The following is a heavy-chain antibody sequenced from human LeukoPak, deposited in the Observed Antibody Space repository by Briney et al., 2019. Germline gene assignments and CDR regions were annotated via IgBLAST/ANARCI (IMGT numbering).Heavy chain of an antibody. J-gene: IGHJ4*02. Sequence: LAGGSLRLSCAASGFTFSSYAMHWVRQAPGKGLEWVAVISYDGSNKYYADSVKGRFTISRDNSKNTLYLQMNSLRAEDTAVYYCAKEGFDSWGQGTLVTVSS. CDR3: AKEGFDS. CDR1: GFTFSSYA. V-gene: IGHV3-30*04. CDR2: ISYDGSNK.